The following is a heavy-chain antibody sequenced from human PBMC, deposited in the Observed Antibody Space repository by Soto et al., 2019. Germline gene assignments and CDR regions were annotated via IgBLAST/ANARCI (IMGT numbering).Heavy chain of an antibody. J-gene: IGHJ6*02. CDR3: ARDRARYSYGFNYYYYGMDV. CDR2: IIPIFGTA. Sequence: SVKVSCKASGGTFSSYAISWVRQAPGQGLEWMGGIIPIFGTANYAQKFQGRVTITADESTSTAYLELSSLRSEDTAVYYFARDRARYSYGFNYYYYGMDVWGQGTTVTVSS. V-gene: IGHV1-69*13. CDR1: GGTFSSYA. D-gene: IGHD5-18*01.